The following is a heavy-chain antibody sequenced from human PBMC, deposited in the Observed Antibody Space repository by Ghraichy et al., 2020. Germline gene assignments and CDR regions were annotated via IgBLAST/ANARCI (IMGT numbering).Heavy chain of an antibody. J-gene: IGHJ6*03. D-gene: IGHD2-15*01. CDR2: ISYDGSNK. Sequence: GGSLRLSCAASGFTFSSYGMHWVRQAPGKGLEWVAVISYDGSNKYYADSVKGRFTISRDNSKNTLYLQMNSLRAEDTAVYYCATCSGGSCYYYYYYMDVWGKGTTVTVSS. CDR1: GFTFSSYG. CDR3: ATCSGGSCYYYYYYMDV. V-gene: IGHV3-30*03.